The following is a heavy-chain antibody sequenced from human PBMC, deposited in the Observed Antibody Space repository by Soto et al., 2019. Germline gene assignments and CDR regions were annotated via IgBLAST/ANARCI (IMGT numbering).Heavy chain of an antibody. CDR1: GFTFSSYW. CDR2: IKQDGSEK. J-gene: IGHJ4*02. D-gene: IGHD3-22*01. CDR3: ARHLGDSSGYYFDY. V-gene: IGHV3-7*01. Sequence: GGSLRLSCAASGFTFSSYWMSWVRQAPGKGLEWVANIKQDGSEKYYVDSVKGRFTISRDNAKNSLYLQMNSLRAEDTAVYYCARHLGDSSGYYFDYWGQGTLVTVSS.